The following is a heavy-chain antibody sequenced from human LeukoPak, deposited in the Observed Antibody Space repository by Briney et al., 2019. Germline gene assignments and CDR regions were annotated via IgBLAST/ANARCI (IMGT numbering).Heavy chain of an antibody. Sequence: PSETLSLTCTVSGGSISSSPYHWDCIRQPPGKGLEWIGTFYYSGSAYYNNASLKSRVTISVDTSKNQFSLKLSSVTAADTAIYYCARGGYYGSGNDFRFDPWGQGTLVTVSS. J-gene: IGHJ5*02. D-gene: IGHD3-10*01. CDR3: ARGGYYGSGNDFRFDP. CDR1: GGSISSSPYH. V-gene: IGHV4-39*07. CDR2: FYYSGSA.